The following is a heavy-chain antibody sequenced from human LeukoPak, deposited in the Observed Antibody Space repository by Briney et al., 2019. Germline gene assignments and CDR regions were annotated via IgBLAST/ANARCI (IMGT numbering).Heavy chain of an antibody. CDR3: AKDLGGLMGAPDY. V-gene: IGHV3-30*18. CDR1: GFTFSSYG. CDR2: ISYDGSNK. Sequence: QSGGSLRLSCAASGFTFSSYGMHWVRQAPGKGLEWVAVISYDGSNKYYADSVKGRFTISRDNSKNTLYLQMNSLRAEDTAVYYCAKDLGGLMGAPDYWGQGTLVTVSS. D-gene: IGHD1-26*01. J-gene: IGHJ4*02.